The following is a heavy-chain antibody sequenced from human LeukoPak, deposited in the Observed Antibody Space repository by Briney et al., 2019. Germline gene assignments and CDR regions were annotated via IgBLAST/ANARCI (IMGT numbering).Heavy chain of an antibody. Sequence: SETLSLTCTDSGYSISSGYYWSWIRQPPGKGLEWIGSIYHSGSTYYNPSLKSRVTISVDTSKNQFSLKLSSVTAADTAVYYCTRDHYDILSSYYYMDVWGKGTTVTVSS. D-gene: IGHD3-9*01. CDR2: IYHSGST. J-gene: IGHJ6*03. CDR3: TRDHYDILSSYYYMDV. CDR1: GYSISSGYY. V-gene: IGHV4-38-2*02.